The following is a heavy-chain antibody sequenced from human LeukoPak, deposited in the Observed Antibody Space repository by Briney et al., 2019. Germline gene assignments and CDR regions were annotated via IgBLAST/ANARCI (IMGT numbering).Heavy chain of an antibody. V-gene: IGHV1-18*01. CDR3: ARASTYYYDSSGYPVDY. CDR2: ISAYNGNT. J-gene: IGHJ4*02. D-gene: IGHD3-22*01. Sequence: ASVKVSCKASGYTFTSYGISWVRQAPGQGLEWTGWISAYNGNTNYAQKLQGRVTMTTDTSTSTAYMELRSLRSDDTAVYYCARASTYYYDSSGYPVDYWGQGTLVTVSS. CDR1: GYTFTSYG.